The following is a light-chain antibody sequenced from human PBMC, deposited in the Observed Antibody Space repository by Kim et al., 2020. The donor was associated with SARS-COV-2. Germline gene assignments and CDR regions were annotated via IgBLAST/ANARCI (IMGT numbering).Light chain of an antibody. CDR1: SGHSNYM. V-gene: IGLV4-60*03. J-gene: IGLJ3*02. Sequence: QPVLTQSSSASASLGSSVKLTCTLSSGHSNYMIAWHQQQPGKAPRYLMKVERSGSYSKGSGVPDRFAGSSSGADRYLTISNLQSDDEAEYYCEMWDSKSWVFGGGTQLTVL. CDR2: VERSGSY. CDR3: EMWDSKSWV.